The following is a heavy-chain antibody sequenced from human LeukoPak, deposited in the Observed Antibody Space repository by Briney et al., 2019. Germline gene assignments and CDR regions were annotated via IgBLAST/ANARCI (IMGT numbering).Heavy chain of an antibody. CDR3: ARDRGAVAAYYYYYYYGMDV. CDR2: INPNSGGT. D-gene: IGHD6-19*01. V-gene: IGHV1-2*06. J-gene: IGHJ6*02. CDR1: GYTFTGYY. Sequence: GASVKVSCKASGYTFTGYYMHWVRQASGQGLEWMGRINPNSGGTNYAQKFQGRVTMTRDTSISTAYMELSRLRSDDTAVYYCARDRGAVAAYYYYYYYGMDVWGQGTTVTVSS.